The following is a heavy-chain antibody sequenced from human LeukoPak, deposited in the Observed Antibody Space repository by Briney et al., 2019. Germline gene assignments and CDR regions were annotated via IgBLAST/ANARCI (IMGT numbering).Heavy chain of an antibody. V-gene: IGHV1-24*01. CDR1: GYTLTELS. J-gene: IGHJ5*02. CDR3: ATNRLTIFGVVAGFDP. D-gene: IGHD3-3*01. Sequence: DSVKVSCKSSGYTLTELSMHWVRQAPGKGLEWMGGFDPEDGETIYAQKFQGRVTMTEDTSTDTAYMELSSLRSEDTAVYYCATNRLTIFGVVAGFDPWGQGTLVTVSS. CDR2: FDPEDGET.